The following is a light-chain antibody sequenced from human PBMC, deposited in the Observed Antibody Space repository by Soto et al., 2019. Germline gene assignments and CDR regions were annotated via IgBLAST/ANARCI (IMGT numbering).Light chain of an antibody. Sequence: QPALTQPASVSGSPGQSITISCTGTSSDIGDSNYVSWYQQHPGKDPKFVIYDVSNRPSGVSNRFSGSKSANTASLTISGLQAEDEADYYCSSFRSSSTSYVFGTGTKLTVL. CDR3: SSFRSSSTSYV. CDR1: SSDIGDSNY. V-gene: IGLV2-14*03. CDR2: DVS. J-gene: IGLJ1*01.